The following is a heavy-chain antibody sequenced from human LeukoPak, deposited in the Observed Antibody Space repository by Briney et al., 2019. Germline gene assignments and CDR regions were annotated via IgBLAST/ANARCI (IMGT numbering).Heavy chain of an antibody. CDR3: AGDGDWGGYSQPEY. Sequence: GGSLRLSCAASGFTFSSYGMHWVRQAPGKGLEWVAVISYDGSNKYYADSVKGRFTISRENAKNTLYLQMNSLRAEDTAVYYCAGDGDWGGYSQPEYWGQGTLVTVSS. CDR2: ISYDGSNK. V-gene: IGHV3-30*03. D-gene: IGHD2-15*01. CDR1: GFTFSSYG. J-gene: IGHJ4*02.